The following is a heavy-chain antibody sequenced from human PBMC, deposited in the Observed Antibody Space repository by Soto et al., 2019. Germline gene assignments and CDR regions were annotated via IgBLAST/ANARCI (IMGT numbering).Heavy chain of an antibody. Sequence: HPGGSLRLSCAASGLRFSNYAMNWVRQAPGEGLEWVSGISGGGGGTYYADSVKGRFIISRDNSKNTVYLQMNSLRAEDTAFYYCAKESISDRELFNFDSWGQGTLVTVSS. CDR2: ISGGGGGT. V-gene: IGHV3-23*01. CDR1: GLRFSNYA. D-gene: IGHD1-26*01. CDR3: AKESISDRELFNFDS. J-gene: IGHJ4*02.